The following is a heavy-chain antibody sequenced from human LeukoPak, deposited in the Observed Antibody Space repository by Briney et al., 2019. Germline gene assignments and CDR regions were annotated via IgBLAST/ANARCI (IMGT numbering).Heavy chain of an antibody. CDR1: GYSISSGYF. V-gene: IGHV4-38-2*02. CDR3: ARDRPSWSGDKSIHY. CDR2: IFHSGST. D-gene: IGHD3-10*01. Sequence: SETLSLTCTVSGYSISSGYFWGWIRQPPGKGLEWIGSIFHSGSTYYNPSLKSRVTISVDTSKNQFSLKLTSVTAADTAVYYCARDRPSWSGDKSIHYWGQGTLVTV. J-gene: IGHJ4*02.